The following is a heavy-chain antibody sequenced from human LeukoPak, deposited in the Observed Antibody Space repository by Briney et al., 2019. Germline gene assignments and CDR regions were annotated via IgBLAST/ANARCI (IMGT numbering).Heavy chain of an antibody. D-gene: IGHD3-22*01. V-gene: IGHV1-18*01. CDR3: ARDLYYYDSSGYHHTDY. CDR1: GYTFTSYG. CDR2: ISAYNGNT. J-gene: IGHJ4*02. Sequence: ASVKVSCKASGYTFTSYGISWVGQAPGQGLEWMGWISAYNGNTNYAQKLQGRVTLTTDTSTSTAYMDLRSLRFDDTAVYYCARDLYYYDSSGYHHTDYWGQGTLVTVSS.